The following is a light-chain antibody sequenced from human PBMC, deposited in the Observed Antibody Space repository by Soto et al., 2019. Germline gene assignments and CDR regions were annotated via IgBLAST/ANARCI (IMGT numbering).Light chain of an antibody. CDR3: SSYINSSTLV. CDR2: EDS. V-gene: IGLV2-14*01. J-gene: IGLJ3*02. Sequence: QSALTQPASVSGSXXXXXTISCTGTSSDVGGYNFVSWYQQHPGKAPKLMIYEDSNRPSGVSNRFSGSKSGNTASLTISGLQAEDEADYYCSSYINSSTLVFGGGTKVTVL. CDR1: SSDVGGYNF.